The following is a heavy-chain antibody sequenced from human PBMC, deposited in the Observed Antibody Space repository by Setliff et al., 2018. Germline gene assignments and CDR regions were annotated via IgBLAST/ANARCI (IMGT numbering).Heavy chain of an antibody. Sequence: ASVKVSCKASGYTFTDYGIPWVRQAPGQGLEWMGWISGYTGNTNYAHKLQGRVTLTTDTSTGTAYMELRSLRSDDTAVYYCSRLVRYCTVTSCQRASGGEHWGQGTLVTV. D-gene: IGHD2-8*02. CDR2: ISGYTGNT. V-gene: IGHV1-18*01. CDR3: SRLVRYCTVTSCQRASGGEH. CDR1: GYTFTDYG. J-gene: IGHJ1*01.